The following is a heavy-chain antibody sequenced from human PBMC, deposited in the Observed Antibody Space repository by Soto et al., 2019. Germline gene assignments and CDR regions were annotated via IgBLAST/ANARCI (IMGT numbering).Heavy chain of an antibody. D-gene: IGHD4-4*01. V-gene: IGHV4-59*01. J-gene: IGHJ6*02. CDR2: IYYSGST. Sequence: QVQLQESGPGLVKPSETLSLTCTVSGGSISSYYWSWIRQPPGTGLEWIGYIYYSGSTNYNPSLKSRVTISVDTSKNQFSLKLSSVTAADTAVYYCASVTADSNYFDYYYGMDVWGQGTTVTVSS. CDR1: GGSISSYY. CDR3: ASVTADSNYFDYYYGMDV.